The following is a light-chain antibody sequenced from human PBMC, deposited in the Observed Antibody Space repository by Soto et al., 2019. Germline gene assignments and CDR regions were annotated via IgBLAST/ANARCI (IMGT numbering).Light chain of an antibody. CDR2: GAS. J-gene: IGKJ1*01. CDR3: QQYGSSCNGT. V-gene: IGKV3-20*01. CDR1: QSVSSSY. Sequence: IVLTQSPGTLSLSPGERATLSCRASQSVSSSYLAWYQQKPGQAPRLLIYGASSRATGIPDRFSGSGSGTDFTLTISRLEPEDFAVYYCQQYGSSCNGTFGQGTKV.